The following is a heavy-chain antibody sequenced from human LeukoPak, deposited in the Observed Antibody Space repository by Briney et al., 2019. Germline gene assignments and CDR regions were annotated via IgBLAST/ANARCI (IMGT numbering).Heavy chain of an antibody. J-gene: IGHJ4*02. D-gene: IGHD6-19*01. CDR3: ARWAYSNGFYYFDY. CDR2: IYYSGST. CDR1: GGSISSYY. Sequence: SETLSLTCTVSGGSISSYYWSWLRQPPGKGLEWIGYIYYSGSTNYNPSLKSRVTISVDTSKNQFSLRLNSVTAADTAMYYCARWAYSNGFYYFDYWGQGALVTVSS. V-gene: IGHV4-59*01.